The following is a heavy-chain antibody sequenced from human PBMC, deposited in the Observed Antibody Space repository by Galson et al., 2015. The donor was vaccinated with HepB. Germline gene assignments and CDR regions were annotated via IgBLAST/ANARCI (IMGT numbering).Heavy chain of an antibody. CDR1: GFTFSSYS. Sequence: SLRLSCAASGFTFSSYSMNWVRQAPGKGLEWVSSISSSSSYIYYADSVKGRFTISRDNAKNSLYLQMNSLRAEDTAVYYCARSGDYDFWSGYSKPPGDYWGQGTLVTVSS. CDR2: ISSSSSYI. CDR3: ARSGDYDFWSGYSKPPGDY. J-gene: IGHJ4*02. D-gene: IGHD3-3*01. V-gene: IGHV3-21*01.